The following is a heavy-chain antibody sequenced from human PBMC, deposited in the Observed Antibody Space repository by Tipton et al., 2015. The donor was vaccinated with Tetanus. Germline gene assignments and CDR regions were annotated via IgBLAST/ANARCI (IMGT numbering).Heavy chain of an antibody. Sequence: TLSLTCTVSGGSISSYYWSWIRQPAGKGLEWIGRIYTSGSTNYNPPLKSRVTMSVDTSKNQFSLKLSSVTAADTAVYYCARDGHYCSSTSCYANWFDPWGQGTLVTVSS. D-gene: IGHD2-2*01. V-gene: IGHV4-4*07. CDR1: GGSISSYY. CDR3: ARDGHYCSSTSCYANWFDP. J-gene: IGHJ5*02. CDR2: IYTSGST.